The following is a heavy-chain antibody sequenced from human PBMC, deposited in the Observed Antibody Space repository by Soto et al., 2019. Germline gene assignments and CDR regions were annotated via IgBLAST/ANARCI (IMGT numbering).Heavy chain of an antibody. CDR1: GFTFSSYG. CDR2: IWYDGSNK. CDR3: AKSLLQSNSLYLQSRGMDV. D-gene: IGHD2-8*01. Sequence: PGGSLRLSCAASGFTFSSYGMHWVRQAPGKGLEWVAVIWYDGSNKYYADSVKGRFTISRDNSKNTLYLQMNSLRAEDTAVYYCAKSLLQSNSLYLQSRGMDVWGQGTTVTVSS. V-gene: IGHV3-33*06. J-gene: IGHJ6*02.